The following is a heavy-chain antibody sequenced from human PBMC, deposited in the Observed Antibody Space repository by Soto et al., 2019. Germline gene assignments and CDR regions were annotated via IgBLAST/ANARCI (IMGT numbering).Heavy chain of an antibody. D-gene: IGHD5-18*01. CDR3: ARDQKKGGDSYGKNWFDP. Sequence: ASVKVSCKASGYTFTSYYMHWVRQAPGQGLEWMGIINPSGGSTSYAQKFQGRVTMTRDTSTSTVYMELSSLRSEDTAVYYCARDQKKGGDSYGKNWFDPWGQGTLVTVSS. CDR1: GYTFTSYY. J-gene: IGHJ5*02. V-gene: IGHV1-46*01. CDR2: INPSGGST.